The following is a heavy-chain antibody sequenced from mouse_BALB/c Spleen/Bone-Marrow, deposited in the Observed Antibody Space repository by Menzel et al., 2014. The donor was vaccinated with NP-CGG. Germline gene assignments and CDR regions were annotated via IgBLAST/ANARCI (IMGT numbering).Heavy chain of an antibody. CDR2: IWRGGST. V-gene: IGHV2-5-1*01. CDR3: AKNPGGLRPIYAMDY. Sequence: VQRVESGPSLVQPSQSLSITCTVSGFSLTSYGVHWVRQSPGKGLEWLGVIWRGGSTDYNAAFMSRLGITKDNSKSQVFFKMNSLQADDTAIYYCAKNPGGLRPIYAMDYWGQGTSVTVSS. J-gene: IGHJ4*01. CDR1: GFSLTSYG. D-gene: IGHD2-4*01.